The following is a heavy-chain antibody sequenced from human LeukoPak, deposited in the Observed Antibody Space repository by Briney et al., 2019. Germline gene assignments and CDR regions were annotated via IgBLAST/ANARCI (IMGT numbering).Heavy chain of an antibody. Sequence: PSETLSLTCAVSGGSISSSNWWSWVRQPPGKGLEWIGEINHSGSTNYNPSLKSRVTISVDTSKNQFSLKLSSVTAADTAVCYCARGMRLRLGELSLLDYWGQGTLVTVSS. J-gene: IGHJ4*02. CDR2: INHSGST. CDR1: GGSISSSNW. CDR3: ARGMRLRLGELSLLDY. V-gene: IGHV4-4*02. D-gene: IGHD3-16*02.